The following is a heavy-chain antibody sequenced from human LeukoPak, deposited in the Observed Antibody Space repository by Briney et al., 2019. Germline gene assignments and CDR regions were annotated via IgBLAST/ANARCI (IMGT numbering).Heavy chain of an antibody. Sequence: SETLSLTCTVSGGSISSYYWSWIRQPPGKGLEWIGYIYCSGSTNYNPSLKSRVTISVDTSKNQFSLKLSSVTAADTAVYYCARDNGYCSGGSCYAPNWFDPWGQGALVTVSS. D-gene: IGHD2-15*01. CDR2: IYCSGST. J-gene: IGHJ5*02. CDR3: ARDNGYCSGGSCYAPNWFDP. CDR1: GGSISSYY. V-gene: IGHV4-59*01.